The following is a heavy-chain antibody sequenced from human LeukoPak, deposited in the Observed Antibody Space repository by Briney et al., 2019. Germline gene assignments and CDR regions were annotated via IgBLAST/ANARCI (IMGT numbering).Heavy chain of an antibody. J-gene: IGHJ4*02. V-gene: IGHV3-30-3*02. CDR3: AKIGPLYSSGWYVVNYFDY. Sequence: GGSLRLSCAASGFTFSSYAMHWVRQAPGKGLEWVAVISYDGSNKYYADSVKGRFTISRDNSKNTLYLQMNSLRAEDTAVYYCAKIGPLYSSGWYVVNYFDYWGQGTLVTVSS. CDR1: GFTFSSYA. D-gene: IGHD6-19*01. CDR2: ISYDGSNK.